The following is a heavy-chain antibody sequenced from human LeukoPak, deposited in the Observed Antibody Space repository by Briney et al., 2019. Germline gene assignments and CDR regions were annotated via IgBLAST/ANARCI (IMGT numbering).Heavy chain of an antibody. CDR2: IKQDGSEK. V-gene: IGHV3-7*01. CDR1: GLTFSNYW. CDR3: ARRAYGGNSYFDY. Sequence: GGSLRLSCAASGLTFSNYWMNWVRQAPGKGLEWVANIKQDGSEKYYVDSVKGRFTISRDNAKNSLYLQMNSLRAGDTAVYYCARRAYGGNSYFDYWGQGTLVTVSS. D-gene: IGHD4-23*01. J-gene: IGHJ4*02.